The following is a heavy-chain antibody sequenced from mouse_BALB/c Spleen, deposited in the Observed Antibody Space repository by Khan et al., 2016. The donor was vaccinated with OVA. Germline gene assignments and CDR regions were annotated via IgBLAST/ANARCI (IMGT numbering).Heavy chain of an antibody. J-gene: IGHJ3*01. V-gene: IGHV5-6*01. CDR1: GFTFSTYG. D-gene: IGHD1-1*01. CDR2: VSTGGSYT. Sequence: EVELVESGGDLVKPGGSLKLSCAASGFTFSTYGMSWVRQTPDKRLEWVAPVSTGGSYTYYPDSVKGRFTISRDHAKNTLYIQMSNLKTEDTAMFYCARLAYYYDSEGFAYWGQGTMVTVSA. CDR3: ARLAYYYDSEGFAY.